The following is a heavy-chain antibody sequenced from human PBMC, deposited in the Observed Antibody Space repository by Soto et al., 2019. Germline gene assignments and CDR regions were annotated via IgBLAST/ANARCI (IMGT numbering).Heavy chain of an antibody. CDR3: AKTIRGGYSSSWYYFDY. CDR1: GFTFTNYA. Sequence: EVQLLESGGDLVQPGGSLRLSCAASGFTFTNYAMTWVRQAPGKGLEWVSTISGGGSITYYADSLKGRFTISRDNSKNTLYLQINSLRAEVTAVYYCAKTIRGGYSSSWYYFDYWGQGTLVTVSS. V-gene: IGHV3-23*01. D-gene: IGHD6-13*01. J-gene: IGHJ4*02. CDR2: ISGGGSIT.